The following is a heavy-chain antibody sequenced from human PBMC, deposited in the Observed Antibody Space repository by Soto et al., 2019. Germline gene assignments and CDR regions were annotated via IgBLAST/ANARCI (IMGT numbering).Heavy chain of an antibody. Sequence: SETLSLTCTVSGGSVSSGSYYWSWIRQPPGKGLEWIGYIYYSGSTNYNPSHKSRVTISVDTSKNQFSLKLSSVTAADTAVYYCARRIEYSYGFYYYYYGMDVWGQGTTVTVSS. CDR3: ARRIEYSYGFYYYYYGMDV. V-gene: IGHV4-61*01. CDR2: IYYSGST. J-gene: IGHJ6*02. D-gene: IGHD5-18*01. CDR1: GGSVSSGSYY.